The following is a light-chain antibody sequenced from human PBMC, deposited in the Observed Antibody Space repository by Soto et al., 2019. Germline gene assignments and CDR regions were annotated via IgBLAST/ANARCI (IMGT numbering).Light chain of an antibody. V-gene: IGKV3-20*01. Sequence: EIVLTQSPGTLSLSPGERATLSCRASQSVSSSYLAWYQQKPGQAPRLLIYGASSRATGIPDRVSGSGSGTDFPLTISRLEPEDSAVYYCQQYGSSRTFRQGTKVDIK. CDR3: QQYGSSRT. CDR2: GAS. J-gene: IGKJ2*01. CDR1: QSVSSSY.